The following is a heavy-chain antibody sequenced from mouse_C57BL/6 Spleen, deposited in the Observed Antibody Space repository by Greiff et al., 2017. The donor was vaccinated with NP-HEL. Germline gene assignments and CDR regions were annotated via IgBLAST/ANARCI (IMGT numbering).Heavy chain of an antibody. J-gene: IGHJ3*01. CDR1: GFTFSDYG. D-gene: IGHD2-4*01. CDR2: ISNLAYSI. CDR3: ARHGGYDYDGGFAY. V-gene: IGHV5-15*01. Sequence: DVKLVESGGGLVQPGGSLKLSCAASGFTFSDYGMAWVRQAPRKGPEWVAFISNLAYSIYYADTVTGRFTISRENAKNTLYLEMSSLRSEDTAMYYCARHGGYDYDGGFAYWGQGTLVTVSA.